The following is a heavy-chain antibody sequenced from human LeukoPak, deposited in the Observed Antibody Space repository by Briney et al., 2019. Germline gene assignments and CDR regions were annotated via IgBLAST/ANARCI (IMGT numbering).Heavy chain of an antibody. CDR1: GFSVSSNY. D-gene: IGHD3-9*01. CDR2: IKSKTDGGTT. V-gene: IGHV3-15*01. CDR3: TTQDFDWLLLPFLY. Sequence: GGSLRLSCAASGFSVSSNYISWVRQAPGKGLEWVGRIKSKTDGGTTDYAAPVKGRFTISRDDSKNTLYLQMNSLKTEDTAVYYCTTQDFDWLLLPFLYWGQGTLVTVSS. J-gene: IGHJ4*02.